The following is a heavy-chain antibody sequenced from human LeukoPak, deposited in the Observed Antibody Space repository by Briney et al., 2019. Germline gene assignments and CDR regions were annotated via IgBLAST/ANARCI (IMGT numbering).Heavy chain of an antibody. CDR2: INHSGST. CDR3: ARAGYNGYEDY. D-gene: IGHD5-12*01. Sequence: SQTLSLTCTVSGGSISSGGYYWSWIRQPPGQGLEWIGSINHSGSTYYNPSLKSRVTMSLDRSKNQFSLKLSSVTAADTAIYYCARAGYNGYEDYWGQGTLVTVFS. V-gene: IGHV4-30-2*01. CDR1: GGSISSGGYY. J-gene: IGHJ4*02.